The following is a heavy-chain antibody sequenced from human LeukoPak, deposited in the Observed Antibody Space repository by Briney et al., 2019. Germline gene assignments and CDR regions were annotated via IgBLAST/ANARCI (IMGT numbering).Heavy chain of an antibody. Sequence: ASVTVSCTASGYTFTGYHMHWVRQAPGQGLEWMGRINPNSGDTNYAQKFQGRVTMTRDTSISTAYMELSRLRSDDTAVFYCARDYCSSTSCLFDYWGQGTLVTVSS. CDR3: ARDYCSSTSCLFDY. CDR2: INPNSGDT. CDR1: GYTFTGYH. V-gene: IGHV1-2*06. D-gene: IGHD2-2*01. J-gene: IGHJ4*02.